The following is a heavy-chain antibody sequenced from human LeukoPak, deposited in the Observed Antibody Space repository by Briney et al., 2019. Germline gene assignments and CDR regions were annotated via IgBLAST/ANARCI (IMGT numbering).Heavy chain of an antibody. CDR3: ARDWAGITGTYYYYYYMDV. V-gene: IGHV4-39*02. CDR1: GGSISSSSYY. Sequence: SETLSLTCTVSGGSISSSSYYWGWIRQPPGKGLEWIGSIYYSGSTYYNPSLKSRVTISVDTSKNQFSLKLSSVTAADTAVYYCARDWAGITGTYYYYYYMDVWGKGTTVTVSS. D-gene: IGHD1-20*01. CDR2: IYYSGST. J-gene: IGHJ6*03.